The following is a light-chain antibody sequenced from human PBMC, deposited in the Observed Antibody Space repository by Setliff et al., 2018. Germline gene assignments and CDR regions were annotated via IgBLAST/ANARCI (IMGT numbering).Light chain of an antibody. CDR1: TSDIGAYNY. CDR3: SSYSSRTTLDV. CDR2: DVS. J-gene: IGLJ1*01. Sequence: QSALTQPASVSGSPGQSITISCTGSTSDIGAYNYVAWYQQHPGKAPKLMIYDVSVMPSGVSSRFSGSKSGNTASLTISGLQAEDEADYYCSSYSSRTTLDVFGTGTKVTVL. V-gene: IGLV2-14*03.